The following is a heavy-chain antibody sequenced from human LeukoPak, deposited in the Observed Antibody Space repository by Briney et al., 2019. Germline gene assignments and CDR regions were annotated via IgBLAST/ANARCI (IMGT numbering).Heavy chain of an antibody. CDR3: ARGLTHRAPYYFDY. J-gene: IGHJ4*02. CDR2: ISSSGSTI. D-gene: IGHD4-23*01. V-gene: IGHV3-11*01. CDR1: GFTFSDYY. Sequence: NPGGSLRLSCEASGFTFSDYYMSWIRQAPGKGLEWVSYISSSGSTIYYADSVKGRFTISRDNAKNSLYLQMNSLRAEDTAVYYCARGLTHRAPYYFDYWGQGTPVTVSS.